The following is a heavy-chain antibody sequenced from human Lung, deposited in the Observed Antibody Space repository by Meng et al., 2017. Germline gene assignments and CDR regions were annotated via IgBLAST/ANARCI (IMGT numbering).Heavy chain of an antibody. CDR3: ARGQKGYFDL. Sequence: QGRLQESGPGLVKASQTLSPTCTVSGGSISSSKYYWSWIRQPPGKGLEWSGHIYNSGSTYYNPSLKSRITISVDTSKNQFSLKLSSVTAADTAVYYCARGQKGYFDLWGRGTLVTVSS. CDR1: GGSISSSKYY. CDR2: IYNSGST. J-gene: IGHJ2*01. V-gene: IGHV4-30-4*01.